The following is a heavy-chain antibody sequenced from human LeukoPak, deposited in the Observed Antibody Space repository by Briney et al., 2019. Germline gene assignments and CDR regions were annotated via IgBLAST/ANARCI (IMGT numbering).Heavy chain of an antibody. CDR1: GFTFSSYA. D-gene: IGHD3-22*01. Sequence: QPGGSLRLSCAASGFTFSSYATSWVRQAPGKGLEWVSAISGSGGSTYYADSVKGRFTISRDNSKNTLYLQMNSLRAEDTAVYYCAKDRSKDYYDSSGYPPDYWGQGTLVTVSS. CDR2: ISGSGGST. CDR3: AKDRSKDYYDSSGYPPDY. V-gene: IGHV3-23*01. J-gene: IGHJ4*02.